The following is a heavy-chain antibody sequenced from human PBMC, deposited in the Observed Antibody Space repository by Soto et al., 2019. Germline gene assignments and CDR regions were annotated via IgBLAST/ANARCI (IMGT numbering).Heavy chain of an antibody. CDR2: MNPNSGNT. Sequence: QVQLVQSGAEVKKSGASVKVSCKASGYTFTSHDINWVRQATGQGLEWMGWMNPNSGNTGYAQKFQGRVTMTRNTSIRTAYMELSSLRSEDTAVYYCARWDYGDYARFDYWAREPWSPSPQ. CDR3: ARWDYGDYARFDY. D-gene: IGHD4-17*01. J-gene: IGHJ4*02. CDR1: GYTFTSHD. V-gene: IGHV1-8*01.